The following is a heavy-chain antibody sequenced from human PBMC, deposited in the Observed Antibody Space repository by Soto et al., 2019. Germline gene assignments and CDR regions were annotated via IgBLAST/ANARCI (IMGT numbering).Heavy chain of an antibody. D-gene: IGHD3-10*01. Sequence: ASVKVSCKASGGTFSSYAISWVRQAPGQGLEWVGGIIPIFGTANYAQKFQGRVTITADKSTSTAYMELSSLRSEDTAVYYCATTYFYGSGNTNWFDPWGQGTLVTVSS. J-gene: IGHJ5*02. CDR2: IIPIFGTA. CDR3: ATTYFYGSGNTNWFDP. V-gene: IGHV1-69*06. CDR1: GGTFSSYA.